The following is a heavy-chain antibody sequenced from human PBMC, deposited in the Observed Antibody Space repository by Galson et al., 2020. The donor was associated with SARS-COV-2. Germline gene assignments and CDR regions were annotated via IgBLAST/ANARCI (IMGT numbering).Heavy chain of an antibody. Sequence: SETLSITCAVYGGSFSGSSWSWIRHPPGKGLEWIGEINHSGSTNYNPSLKSRVTISVGTSKNQFSLKLSSVTAADTAVYYCARALAAGQLLLGWFDPWGQGTLVTGSS. CDR2: INHSGST. V-gene: IGHV4-34*01. D-gene: IGHD6-13*01. CDR3: ARALAAGQLLLGWFDP. J-gene: IGHJ5*02. CDR1: GGSFSGSS.